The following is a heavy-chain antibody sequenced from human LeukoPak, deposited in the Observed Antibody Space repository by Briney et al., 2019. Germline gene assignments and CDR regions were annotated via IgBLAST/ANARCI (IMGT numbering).Heavy chain of an antibody. CDR3: ARRSTGYCSSTSCHPDYYYYYYMDV. D-gene: IGHD2-2*01. CDR1: GFTFSSYA. CDR2: ISSNGGST. Sequence: GGSLRLSCAAPGFTFSSYAMHWVRQAPGKGLEYVSAISSNGGSTYYANSGKGRFTISRDNSKYTLYLQMGSLRAEDMAVYYCARRSTGYCSSTSCHPDYYYYYYMDVWGKGTMVTVSS. V-gene: IGHV3-64*01. J-gene: IGHJ6*03.